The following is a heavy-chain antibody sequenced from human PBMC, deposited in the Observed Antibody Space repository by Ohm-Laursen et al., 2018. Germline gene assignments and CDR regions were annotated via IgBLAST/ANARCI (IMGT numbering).Heavy chain of an antibody. D-gene: IGHD3-10*01. CDR1: DGSISSINYF. CDR2: IFYDGKT. V-gene: IGHV4-39*07. J-gene: IGHJ5*02. CDR3: ARGYYYGSGSYFLVGP. Sequence: SDTLSLTCTVSDGSISSINYFWGWIRQPPGGGLEWLGSIFYDGKTYFNPPLKSRVSISADTSKNQFSLKLSSVTAADTAVYYCARGYYYGSGSYFLVGPWGQGTLVTVSS.